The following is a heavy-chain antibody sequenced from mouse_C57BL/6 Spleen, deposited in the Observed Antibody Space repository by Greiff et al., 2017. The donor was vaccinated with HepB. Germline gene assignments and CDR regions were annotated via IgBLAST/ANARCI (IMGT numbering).Heavy chain of an antibody. Sequence: VKLVESGPELVKPGASVKISCKASGYAFSSSWMNWVKQRPGKGLEWIGRIYPGDGDTNYNGKFKGKATLTADKSYSTAYMQLSSLTSEDSAVYFCARSDYDLYYAMDYWGQGTSVTVSS. CDR3: ARSDYDLYYAMDY. CDR2: IYPGDGDT. D-gene: IGHD2-4*01. J-gene: IGHJ4*01. CDR1: GYAFSSSW. V-gene: IGHV1-82*01.